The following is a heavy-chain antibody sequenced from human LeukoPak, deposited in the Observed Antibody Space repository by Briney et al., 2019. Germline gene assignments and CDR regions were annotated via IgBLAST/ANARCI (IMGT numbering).Heavy chain of an antibody. CDR1: GYTFTSYG. V-gene: IGHV1-18*01. CDR3: ARAPPYYDILTGYYNG. D-gene: IGHD3-9*01. CDR2: ISAYNGNT. J-gene: IGHJ4*02. Sequence: ASVKVSCKASGYTFTSYGISWVRQAPGQGLEWMGWISAYNGNTNYAQKLQGRVTMTTDTSTSTAYMELRSLRSDDTAVYYCARAPPYYDILTGYYNGWGQGTLVTVS.